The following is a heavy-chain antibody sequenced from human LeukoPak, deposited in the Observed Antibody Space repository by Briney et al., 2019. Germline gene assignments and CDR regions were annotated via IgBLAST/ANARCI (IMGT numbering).Heavy chain of an antibody. J-gene: IGHJ6*03. D-gene: IGHD6-13*01. V-gene: IGHV4-59*01. CDR1: GGSISDYY. Sequence: SETLSLTCTVSGGSISDYYWSWIRQSPGKGLEWIGYIYHSGTTNYNPSLKSRVTISVDTSKNQFSLKLSSVTAADTAVYYCASQWHSSSWYSRYYYYYYMDVWGKGTTVTVSS. CDR3: ASQWHSSSWYSRYYYYYYMDV. CDR2: IYHSGTT.